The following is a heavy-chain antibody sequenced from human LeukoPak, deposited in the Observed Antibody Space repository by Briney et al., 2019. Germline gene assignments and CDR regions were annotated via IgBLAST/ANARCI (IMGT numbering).Heavy chain of an antibody. V-gene: IGHV1-24*01. CDR2: FDPEDGET. J-gene: IGHJ6*02. D-gene: IGHD4-23*01. CDR3: ARSMTTVVTQYYYYYGMDV. CDR1: GYTLTELS. Sequence: ASVKVSCKVSGYTLTELSMHWVRQAPGKGLEWMGGFDPEDGETIYAQKFQGRVTMTEDTSTDTAYMELSSLRSEDTAVYYCARSMTTVVTQYYYYYGMDVWGQGTTVTVSS.